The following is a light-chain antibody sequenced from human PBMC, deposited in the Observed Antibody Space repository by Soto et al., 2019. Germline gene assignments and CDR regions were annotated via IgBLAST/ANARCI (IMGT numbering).Light chain of an antibody. CDR2: EVS. J-gene: IGLJ3*02. V-gene: IGLV2-14*01. CDR3: SSYTSSSTRA. CDR1: SSDVGGYNY. Sequence: QSARTQPASVSGSPGQSITISCTGTSSDVGGYNYVSWYQQHPGKAPKLMIYEVSNRPSGVSNRFSGSKSGNTASLTISGLQAEDEADYYCSSYTSSSTRAFGGGTKLTVL.